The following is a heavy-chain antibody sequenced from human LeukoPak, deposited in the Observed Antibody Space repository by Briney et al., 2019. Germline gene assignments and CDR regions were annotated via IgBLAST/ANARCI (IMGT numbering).Heavy chain of an antibody. CDR1: GGSISSYY. V-gene: IGHV4-59*08. J-gene: IGHJ4*02. CDR3: ARHSGLLYFDN. CDR2: IYSSGST. Sequence: PSETLSLTCTVSGGSISSYYWSWLRQPPGKGLEWIAFIYSSGSTNYNPSLKSRVTISVDTSKNQFSLKLSAVAAADTAVYYCARHSGLLYFDNWGQGNLVTVSP. D-gene: IGHD3-10*01.